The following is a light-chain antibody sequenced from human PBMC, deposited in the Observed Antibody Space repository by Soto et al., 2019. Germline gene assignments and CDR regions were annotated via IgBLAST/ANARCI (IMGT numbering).Light chain of an antibody. CDR1: SSDVGGYNY. V-gene: IGLV2-11*01. CDR3: CSYAGSYPYV. CDR2: DVN. J-gene: IGLJ1*01. Sequence: QSALTQPRSVSGSPGQSITISCTGTSSDVGGYNYVSWYQQYPGKAPKFIIYDVNKRPSGVPDRFSGSKSGKTASLTISGLQAEDEADYYCCSYAGSYPYVFGTGTKVTVL.